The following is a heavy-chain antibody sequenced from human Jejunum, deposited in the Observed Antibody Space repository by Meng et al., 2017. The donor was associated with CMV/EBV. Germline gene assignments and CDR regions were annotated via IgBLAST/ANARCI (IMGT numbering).Heavy chain of an antibody. J-gene: IGHJ4*02. D-gene: IGHD5-24*01. CDR1: GFPFNTYA. CDR3: AKDQEI. CDR2: IYAGGSSI. Sequence: LKISCAASGFPFNTYAMSWVRQAPGKGLEWVSVIYAGGSSIYYTDSVKGRFTISRDDSKKTLYLQMSSLRVEDTAVYYCAKDQEIWGQGTRVTVSS. V-gene: IGHV3-23*03.